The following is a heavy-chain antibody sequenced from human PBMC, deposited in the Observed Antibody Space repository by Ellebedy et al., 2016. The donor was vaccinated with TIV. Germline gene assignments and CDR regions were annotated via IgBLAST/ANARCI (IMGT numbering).Heavy chain of an antibody. CDR1: GFTFSNYW. CDR3: VRERPRGAYAFDY. D-gene: IGHD2-8*01. J-gene: IGHJ4*02. V-gene: IGHV3-7*01. CDR2: IEDDGSQK. Sequence: GESLKISCAVSGFTFSNYWMSWVRQAPGKGLERVANIEDDGSQKNYVDSVKGRFSISRDNTENSLYLQMNFLKVEDTAIYYCVRERPRGAYAFDYWGQGTLVTVSS.